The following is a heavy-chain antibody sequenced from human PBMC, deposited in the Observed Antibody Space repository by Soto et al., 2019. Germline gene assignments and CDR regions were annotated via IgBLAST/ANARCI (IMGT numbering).Heavy chain of an antibody. CDR1: GFSFSSYW. D-gene: IGHD2-15*01. J-gene: IGHJ4*02. V-gene: IGHV3-7*03. CDR2: IKQDGSEK. Sequence: PGGSLRLSCAASGFSFSSYWMSWVREAPGKGLEWVANIKQDGSEKYYVDSVKGRFTISRDNAKNSLYLQMNSLRAEDTAVYYCARECSGGDCYDYWGQGTLVTVSS. CDR3: ARECSGGDCYDY.